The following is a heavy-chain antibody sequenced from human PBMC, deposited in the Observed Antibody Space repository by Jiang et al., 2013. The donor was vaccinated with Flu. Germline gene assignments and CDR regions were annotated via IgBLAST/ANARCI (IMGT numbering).Heavy chain of an antibody. CDR1: VAPSAVVVTT. CDR3: ARDGRVRGYPVS. CDR2: IYTSGST. Sequence: GLVKPSQTLSLTCTVSVAPSAVVVTTGAGSGSRRKGLEWIGRIYTSGSTNYNPSLKSRVTISVDTSKNQFSLKLSSVTAADTAVYYCARDGRVRGYPVSWGQGTLVTVSS. D-gene: IGHD5-12*01. V-gene: IGHV4-61*02. J-gene: IGHJ5*02.